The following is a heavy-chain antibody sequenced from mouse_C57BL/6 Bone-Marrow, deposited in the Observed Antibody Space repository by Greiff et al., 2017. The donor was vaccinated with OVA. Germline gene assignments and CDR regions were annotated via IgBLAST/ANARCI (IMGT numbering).Heavy chain of an antibody. Sequence: QQSQTLSLACTFSGISLSTSGMGLSWLRKPSGKALEWLASIWNNDNYYNPSLKSRLTISKETSNYQVFLKLTSVDTADSATYYGAWREGGLLWLHYYAMDYWGQGTSVTVSS. CDR2: WNNDNY. D-gene: IGHD2-2*01. V-gene: IGHV8-2*01. J-gene: IGHJ4*01. CDR3: WREGGLLWLHYYAMDY. CDR1: ISLSTSGMGL.